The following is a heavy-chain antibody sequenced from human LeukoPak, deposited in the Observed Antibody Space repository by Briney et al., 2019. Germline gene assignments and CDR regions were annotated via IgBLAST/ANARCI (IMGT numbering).Heavy chain of an antibody. CDR1: GGSFSGYY. V-gene: IGHV4-34*01. J-gene: IGHJ4*02. CDR3: ARGWEGTSKESDY. CDR2: INHRGST. D-gene: IGHD1-26*01. Sequence: SETLSLTCAVYGGSFSGYYWSWIRQPPGKGLEWIGEINHRGSTNYNPSLKSRVTISVDTSKNQFSLKLSSVTAADTAVYYCARGWEGTSKESDYWGQGTLVTVSS.